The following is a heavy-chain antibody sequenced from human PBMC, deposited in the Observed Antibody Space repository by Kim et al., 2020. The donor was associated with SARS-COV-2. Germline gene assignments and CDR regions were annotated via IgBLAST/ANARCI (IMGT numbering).Heavy chain of an antibody. CDR3: ARSHYVWGSYRLLFAFDI. J-gene: IGHJ3*02. CDR2: INTGNGNT. V-gene: IGHV1-3*04. Sequence: ASVKVSCKASGYTFTSYAMHWVRQAPGQRLEWMGWINTGNGNTKYSQKFQGRVTITRDTSASTAYMELSSLRSEDTAVYYCARSHYVWGSYRLLFAFDIWGQGKMVTVSS. CDR1: GYTFTSYA. D-gene: IGHD3-16*02.